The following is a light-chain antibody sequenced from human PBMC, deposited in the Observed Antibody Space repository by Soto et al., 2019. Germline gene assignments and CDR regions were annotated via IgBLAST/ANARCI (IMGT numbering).Light chain of an antibody. CDR2: EVS. Sequence: QSALTQPASVSRSPGQSVTISCTGTSSDVGDYNYVSWYQQHPGKAPKLMIYEVSNRPSGVSSRFSGSKSGNTASLTISGLQAEDEAAYYCSSYITSTTLVVFGGGTKLTVL. V-gene: IGLV2-14*01. J-gene: IGLJ2*01. CDR1: SSDVGDYNY. CDR3: SSYITSTTLVV.